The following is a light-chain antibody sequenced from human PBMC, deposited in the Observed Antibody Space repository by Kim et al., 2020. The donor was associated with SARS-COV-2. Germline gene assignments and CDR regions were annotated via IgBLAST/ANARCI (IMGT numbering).Light chain of an antibody. CDR1: QGISSY. J-gene: IGKJ4*01. CDR2: VAS. V-gene: IGKV1-27*01. Sequence: DIQMTQSPSSLSASVGDRVTITCRASQGISSYLAWYQQKPGKAPELLIYVASTLQSGVPSRFSGSGSGTDFTLTISSLQPEDVATYYCQKYSSAPLTFGGGTKVDIK. CDR3: QKYSSAPLT.